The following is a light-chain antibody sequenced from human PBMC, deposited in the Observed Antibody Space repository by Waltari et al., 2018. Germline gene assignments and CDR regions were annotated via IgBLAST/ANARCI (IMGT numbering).Light chain of an antibody. J-gene: IGLJ3*02. CDR1: SGNIAGNY. CDR2: ESN. V-gene: IGLV6-57*02. Sequence: NLKLTQPRSVSESPGKTVIISCTGSSGNIAGNYVQWYRQCPGRAPTSVIYESNQRPSGGPNRFSGSIDSASNSASLTISGLKTEDEADYYCQSYDDNSPDWVFGGGTKLTVL. CDR3: QSYDDNSPDWV.